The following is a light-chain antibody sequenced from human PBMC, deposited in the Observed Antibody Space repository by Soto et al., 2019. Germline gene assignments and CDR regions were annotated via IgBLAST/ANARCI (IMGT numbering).Light chain of an antibody. CDR1: QSISSNY. CDR3: QQYGTSPWT. Sequence: EIVLTQSPGTLSLSPGERATLSCRASQSISSNYLAWYQQKPGQAPRLLTYGEFSRAVGIPDNFSGSGSGTDFTLTIYRLEPEDFAVYYCQQYGTSPWTFGQGTKVEIK. J-gene: IGKJ1*01. V-gene: IGKV3-20*01. CDR2: GEF.